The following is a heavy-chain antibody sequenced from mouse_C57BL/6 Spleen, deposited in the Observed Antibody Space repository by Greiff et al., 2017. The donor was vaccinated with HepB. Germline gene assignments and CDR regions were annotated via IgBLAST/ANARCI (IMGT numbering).Heavy chain of an antibody. Sequence: EVKLQESGPELVKPGDSVKISCKASGYSFTGYFMNWVMQSHGKSLEWIGRINPYNGDTFYNQKFKGKATLTVDKSSSTAHMELRSLTSEDSAVYYCARGTTVPYYYAMDYWGQGTSVTVSS. CDR2: INPYNGDT. CDR3: ARGTTVPYYYAMDY. D-gene: IGHD1-1*01. V-gene: IGHV1-20*01. J-gene: IGHJ4*01. CDR1: GYSFTGYF.